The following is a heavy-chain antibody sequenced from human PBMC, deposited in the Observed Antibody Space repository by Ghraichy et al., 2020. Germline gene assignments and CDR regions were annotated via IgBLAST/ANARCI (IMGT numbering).Heavy chain of an antibody. D-gene: IGHD3-10*01. J-gene: IGHJ4*02. Sequence: SETLSLTCIVSGGSVSSGSYYWSWIRQPPGKGLEWIGYIYYSGSTNYNPSLKSRVTISVDTSKNQFSLKLSSVTAADTAVYYCVREGGWLQPFDYWGQGTLVTVSS. V-gene: IGHV4-61*01. CDR3: VREGGWLQPFDY. CDR2: IYYSGST. CDR1: GGSVSSGSYY.